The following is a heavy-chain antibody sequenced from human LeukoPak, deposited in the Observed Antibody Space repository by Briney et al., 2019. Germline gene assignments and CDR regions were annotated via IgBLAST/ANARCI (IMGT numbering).Heavy chain of an antibody. CDR3: ARSVEGSFDY. CDR1: GLTFSPYS. CDR2: INAHRTI. V-gene: IGHV3-48*01. D-gene: IGHD6-19*01. Sequence: GGSLRLSCATSGLTFSPYSFNWVRQAPGKGLEWISYINAHRTIYYADSVEGRFTISRDNAKNSAYLQLNSLRVEDTAMYYCARSVEGSFDYWGQGTLVTVSS. J-gene: IGHJ4*02.